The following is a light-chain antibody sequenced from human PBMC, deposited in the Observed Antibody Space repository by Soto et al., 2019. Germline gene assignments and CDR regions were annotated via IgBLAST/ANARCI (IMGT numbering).Light chain of an antibody. CDR3: AAWDDSLNGHV. J-gene: IGLJ1*01. CDR2: TTH. V-gene: IGLV1-44*01. CDR1: DSNIGSYS. Sequence: QSVLTQPHSVSGTPGQRLTVSCSGSDSNIGSYSVHWFQQLPGTAPKLLISTTHQRPSGVPERFSGSKSGTSAPLAISGLQSEDEADYYCAAWDDSLNGHVFGTGTKGTVL.